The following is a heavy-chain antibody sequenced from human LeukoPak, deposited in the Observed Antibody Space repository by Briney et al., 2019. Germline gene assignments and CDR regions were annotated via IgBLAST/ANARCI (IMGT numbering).Heavy chain of an antibody. J-gene: IGHJ4*02. Sequence: PGGSLRLSCAASGFTFSSYAMHRVRQAPGKGLEWVAVISYDGSNKYYADSVKGRFTISRDNSKNTLYLQMNSLRAEDTAVCYCARDHSGYDSPDYWGQGTLVTVSS. CDR1: GFTFSSYA. CDR2: ISYDGSNK. CDR3: ARDHSGYDSPDY. V-gene: IGHV3-30-3*01. D-gene: IGHD5-12*01.